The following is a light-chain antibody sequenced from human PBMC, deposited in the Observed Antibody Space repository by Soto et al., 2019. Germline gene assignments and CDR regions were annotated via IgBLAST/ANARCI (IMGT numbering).Light chain of an antibody. CDR2: EVS. CDR1: SSDVGGFNY. V-gene: IGLV2-14*01. J-gene: IGLJ1*01. Sequence: QSALTQPASVSGSPGQSITISCTGTSSDVGGFNYVSWYQQHPGKAPKLMIYEVSNRPSGVSDRFSGSKSDSTASLSISGLQAEDEADYYCCSYASTSTYVFGPGTKVTVL. CDR3: CSYASTSTYV.